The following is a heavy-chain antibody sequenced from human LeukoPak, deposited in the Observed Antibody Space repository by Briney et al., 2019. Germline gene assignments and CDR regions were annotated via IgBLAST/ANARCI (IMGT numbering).Heavy chain of an antibody. J-gene: IGHJ5*02. V-gene: IGHV1-2*02. CDR3: ARSVPTGEFDP. Sequence: ASVKVSCKASGYTFTSYAMNWVRQAPGQGLEWMGWINPNSGGTNYAQKFQGRVTMTRDTSISTAYMELSRPRSDDTAVYYCARSVPTGEFDPWGQGTLVTVSS. CDR1: GYTFTSYA. D-gene: IGHD4-11*01. CDR2: INPNSGGT.